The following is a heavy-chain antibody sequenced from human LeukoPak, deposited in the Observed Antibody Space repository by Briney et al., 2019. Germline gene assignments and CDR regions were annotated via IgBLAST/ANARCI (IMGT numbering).Heavy chain of an antibody. V-gene: IGHV1-3*01. CDR3: ARAVSVVTATPGY. CDR1: GYTFTSYA. CDR2: INAGNGNT. Sequence: ASVKASCKASGYTFTSYAMHWVRQAPGQRLEWMGWINAGNGNTKYSQKFQGRVTITRDTSASTAYMELSSLRSEDTAVYYCARAVSVVTATPGYWGQGTLVTVSS. D-gene: IGHD2-21*02. J-gene: IGHJ4*02.